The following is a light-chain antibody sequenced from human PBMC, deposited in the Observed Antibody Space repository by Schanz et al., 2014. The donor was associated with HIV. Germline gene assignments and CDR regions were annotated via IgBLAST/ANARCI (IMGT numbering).Light chain of an antibody. CDR2: EVN. J-gene: IGLJ1*01. Sequence: QSALTQPPSASGSPGQSVAISCTGSGSDVGGYVSWYQQHPGKVPKLVIYEVNKQPSGVPDRFSGSKSGNTASLTVSGLQADDEADYYCSSYEGSNNWVFGTGTKLTVL. V-gene: IGLV2-8*01. CDR1: GSDVGGY. CDR3: SSYEGSNNWV.